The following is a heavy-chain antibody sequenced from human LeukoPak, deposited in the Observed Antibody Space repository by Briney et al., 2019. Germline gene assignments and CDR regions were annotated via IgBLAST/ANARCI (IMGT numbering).Heavy chain of an antibody. CDR3: TSLWYCSSTSCSGLDY. V-gene: IGHV3-49*04. CDR1: GFTFGVYA. D-gene: IGHD2-2*01. Sequence: PGLSLRLSCTASGFTFGVYAMSWVRQAPGKGLESVGFIRSKAYGWTTEYAASVKGRFTISRDDSKSIAYLQMNSLKTEDTAVYYCTSLWYCSSTSCSGLDYWGQGTLVTVSS. J-gene: IGHJ4*02. CDR2: IRSKAYGWTT.